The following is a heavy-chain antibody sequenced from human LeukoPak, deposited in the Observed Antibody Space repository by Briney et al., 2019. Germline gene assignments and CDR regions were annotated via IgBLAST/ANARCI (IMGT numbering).Heavy chain of an antibody. CDR1: GGSISSSSYY. Sequence: SETLSLTCTVSGGSISSSSYYWGWIRQPPGKGLEWIGSIYYSGSTYYNPSLKSRVTISVDTSKNQFSLKLSSVTAADTAVYYCVRDGYSSSWGPFDYWGQGTLVTVSS. J-gene: IGHJ4*02. D-gene: IGHD6-13*01. CDR2: IYYSGST. V-gene: IGHV4-39*02. CDR3: VRDGYSSSWGPFDY.